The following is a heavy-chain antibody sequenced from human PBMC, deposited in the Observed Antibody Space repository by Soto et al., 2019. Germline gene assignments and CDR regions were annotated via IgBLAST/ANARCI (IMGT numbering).Heavy chain of an antibody. V-gene: IGHV3-23*01. D-gene: IGHD3-10*01. J-gene: IGHJ3*02. CDR2: SSASGGST. CDR3: AKDIYYYTSRSYIAFDI. CDR1: GFTFSNYD. Sequence: EVQLLESGGGLAQPGGSLRLSCAASGFTFSNYDMNWVRQAPGKGLEWVSISSASGGSTYYADSVKGRFTISRDNSQNTLYLQMNSLRAEDTAVYYCAKDIYYYTSRSYIAFDIWGQGTMVTVSS.